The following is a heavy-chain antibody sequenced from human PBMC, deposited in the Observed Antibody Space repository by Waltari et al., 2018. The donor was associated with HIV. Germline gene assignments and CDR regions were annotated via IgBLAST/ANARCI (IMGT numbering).Heavy chain of an antibody. CDR2: IWHDGSNQ. V-gene: IGHV3-33*01. J-gene: IGHJ3*02. CDR3: ARSTYQQLRNGFDI. D-gene: IGHD2-2*01. Sequence: QVQLVESGGGVVQPGRSLRLSCAASRMTFSRYDMHWVRQAPGKGLEWVAVIWHDGSNQYYVDSVKGRFTISRDNSRNTLYLQMNSLRVEDTAVYYCARSTYQQLRNGFDIRGQGTMVAVSS. CDR1: RMTFSRYD.